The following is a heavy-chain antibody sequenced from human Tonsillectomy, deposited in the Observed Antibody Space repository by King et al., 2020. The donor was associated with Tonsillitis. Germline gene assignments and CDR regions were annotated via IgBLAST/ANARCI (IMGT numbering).Heavy chain of an antibody. CDR3: ARPRHCGGDCYSHYYFDY. V-gene: IGHV5-51*01. CDR1: GYSFTSYW. D-gene: IGHD2-21*02. CDR2: IYPGDSDT. Sequence: QLVQSGAEVKKPGESLKISCKGSGYSFTSYWIGWVRQMPGKGLEWMGIIYPGDSDTRYSPSFQGQVTISADKSISTAYLPWSSLKASDTAMYYCARPRHCGGDCYSHYYFDYWGQGTLVTVSS. J-gene: IGHJ4*02.